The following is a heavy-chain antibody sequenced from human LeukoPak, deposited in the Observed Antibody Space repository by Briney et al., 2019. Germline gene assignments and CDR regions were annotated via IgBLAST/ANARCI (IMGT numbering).Heavy chain of an antibody. CDR3: ARSYSGTYYIY. V-gene: IGHV1-18*01. D-gene: IGHD1-26*01. CDR1: GYTFTSFG. J-gene: IGHJ4*02. CDR2: ISANNGDT. Sequence: ASVKVSCKASGYTFTSFGITWVRLAPGQGLEWMGRISANNGDTNYAQNFQGRVTMTTDTSTSTAYLELRSLTSDDTAVYYCARSYSGTYYIYWGQGTLVTVSS.